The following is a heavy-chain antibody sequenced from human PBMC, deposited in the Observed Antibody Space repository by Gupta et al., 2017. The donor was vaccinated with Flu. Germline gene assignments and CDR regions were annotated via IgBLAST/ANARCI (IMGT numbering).Heavy chain of an antibody. CDR3: AGYDSSAYYYNPFDY. J-gene: IGHJ4*02. D-gene: IGHD3-22*01. CDR2: MYYSGST. Sequence: QLQLQESGPGLVKPSETLSLTCTVSGGSISSSSYYWGWIRQPPGKGLEWIGSMYYSGSTYYNPSLKSRVIISVDTSKNQFSLKLSSVTAADTAVYYCAGYDSSAYYYNPFDYWGQGTLVTVSS. V-gene: IGHV4-39*01. CDR1: GGSISSSSYY.